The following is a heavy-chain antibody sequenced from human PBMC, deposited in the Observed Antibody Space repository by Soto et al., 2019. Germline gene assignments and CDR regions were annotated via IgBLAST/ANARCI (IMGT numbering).Heavy chain of an antibody. D-gene: IGHD3-22*01. CDR1: GGSISSYC. CDR3: ARQLLYDSSGYYVPDAFDI. V-gene: IGHV4-59*08. J-gene: IGHJ3*02. CDR2: IYYSGST. Sequence: PSETLSLTCTVSGGSISSYCWSWIRQPPGKGLEWIGYIYYSGSTNYNPSLKSRVTISVDTSKNQFSLKLSSVTAADTAVYYCARQLLYDSSGYYVPDAFDIWGQGTMVTVSS.